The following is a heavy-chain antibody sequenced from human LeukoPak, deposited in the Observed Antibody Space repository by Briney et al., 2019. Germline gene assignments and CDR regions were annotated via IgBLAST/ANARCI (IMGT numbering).Heavy chain of an antibody. J-gene: IGHJ2*01. Sequence: ASVKVSCKASGYTFSTYGISWVRQAPGQGLEWMGWISAYNGNTLYAQKFQDRVTMTTVTSTSTAYMELRSLRSDDTAVYFCAREGGGSIWYFDLWGRGTLVTVSS. V-gene: IGHV1-18*01. CDR1: GYTFSTYG. CDR3: AREGGGSIWYFDL. CDR2: ISAYNGNT. D-gene: IGHD6-25*01.